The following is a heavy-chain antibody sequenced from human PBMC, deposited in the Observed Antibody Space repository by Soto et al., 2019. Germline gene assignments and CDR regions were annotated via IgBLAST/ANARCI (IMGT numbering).Heavy chain of an antibody. CDR1: GFTVSSKY. V-gene: IGHV3-53*01. CDR3: VQTTGWPGFDF. CDR2: IYGGGTT. D-gene: IGHD6-19*01. Sequence: EVQLVESGGGMIQTGGSLRLSCAASGFTVSSKYMTWVRQAPGKGLEWVSVIYGGGTTYYADSVKGRFTISRDNSKNTLYLQLNSLRAEDTAVYYCVQTTGWPGFDFWGQGTLVTVSS. J-gene: IGHJ4*02.